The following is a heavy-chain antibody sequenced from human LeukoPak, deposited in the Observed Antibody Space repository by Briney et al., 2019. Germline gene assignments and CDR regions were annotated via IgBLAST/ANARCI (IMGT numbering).Heavy chain of an antibody. D-gene: IGHD6-19*01. CDR1: GFTFSSYG. Sequence: GGSLRLSCAASGFTFSSYGMSWVRQAPGKGLEWVSSISSSSSYIYYADSVKGRFTISRDNAKNSLYLQMNSLRAEDTAAYYCARDPSGWYFVDYWGQGTLVTVSS. CDR2: ISSSSSYI. V-gene: IGHV3-21*01. CDR3: ARDPSGWYFVDY. J-gene: IGHJ4*02.